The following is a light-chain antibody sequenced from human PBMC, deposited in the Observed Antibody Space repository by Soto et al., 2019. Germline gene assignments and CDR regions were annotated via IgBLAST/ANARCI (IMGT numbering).Light chain of an antibody. J-gene: IGKJ4*01. CDR3: QQSYSTPLT. CDR2: EAS. V-gene: IGKV1-39*01. CDR1: QNINSY. Sequence: DIQMTQSPSSLSASVGDRVTITCRASQNINSYLNWYQQKLGEAPKLLIYEASSLQSGVPSRFSGSGSGADFTLTISSLQPADFATYYCQQSYSTPLTFGGGTKVEI.